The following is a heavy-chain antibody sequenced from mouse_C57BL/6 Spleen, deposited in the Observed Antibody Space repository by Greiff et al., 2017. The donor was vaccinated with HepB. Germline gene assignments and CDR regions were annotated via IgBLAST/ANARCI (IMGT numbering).Heavy chain of an antibody. V-gene: IGHV1-64*01. CDR2: IHPNSGST. Sequence: VQLQQPGAELVKPGASVKLSCKASGYTFTSYWMHWVKQRPGQGLEWIGMIHPNSGSTNYNEKFKSKATLTVDKSSSTAYMQLSSLTSEDSAVYYCARSSRQFITTVVEDYWGQGTTLTVSS. CDR1: GYTFTSYW. D-gene: IGHD1-1*01. J-gene: IGHJ2*01. CDR3: ARSSRQFITTVVEDY.